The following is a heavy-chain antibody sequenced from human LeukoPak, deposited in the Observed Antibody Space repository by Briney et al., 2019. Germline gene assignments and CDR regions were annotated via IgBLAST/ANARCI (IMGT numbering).Heavy chain of an antibody. CDR2: ISGSTIST. V-gene: IGHV3-23*01. J-gene: IGHJ4*02. CDR3: AKSPPVTAKGWYFDY. D-gene: IGHD2-21*02. CDR1: GFTFSNYA. Sequence: GGSLRLSCAASGFTFSNYAMTWVRQAPGKGLEWVSTISGSTISTYYADSVKGRFTVSRDNSNNTLCLQMNSLRAEDTAVYYCAKSPPVTAKGWYFDYWGQGTRVTVSS.